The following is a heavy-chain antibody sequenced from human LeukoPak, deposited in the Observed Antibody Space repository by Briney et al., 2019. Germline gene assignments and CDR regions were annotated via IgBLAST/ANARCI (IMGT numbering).Heavy chain of an antibody. V-gene: IGHV1-69*13. D-gene: IGHD3-22*01. CDR2: IIPIFGTA. CDR1: GGTFSSYA. CDR3: ARDGYYDSSGYYARAYFQH. Sequence: SVKVSCKASGGTFSSYAISWVRQAPGQGLEWMGGIIPIFGTANYAQKFQGRVTITADESTSTAYMELSSLRSEDTAVYYCARDGYYDSSGYYARAYFQHWGQGTLVTVSS. J-gene: IGHJ1*01.